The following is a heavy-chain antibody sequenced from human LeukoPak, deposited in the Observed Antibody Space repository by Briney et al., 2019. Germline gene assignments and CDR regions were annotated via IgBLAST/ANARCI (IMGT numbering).Heavy chain of an antibody. Sequence: GGSLRLSCAASGFTFSSFPMHRVRQVPGKGLEYVSAISSTGETSYYANSVKDRFTISRDNSKNTLYLQMGSLRTEDMAVYYCARVMSGSGSKYFDYWGQGTLVTVSS. CDR3: ARVMSGSGSKYFDY. D-gene: IGHD3-10*01. V-gene: IGHV3-64*01. CDR1: GFTFSSFP. CDR2: ISSTGETS. J-gene: IGHJ4*02.